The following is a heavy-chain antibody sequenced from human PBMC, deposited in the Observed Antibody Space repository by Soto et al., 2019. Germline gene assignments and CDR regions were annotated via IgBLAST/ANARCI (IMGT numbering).Heavy chain of an antibody. V-gene: IGHV1-46*01. J-gene: IGHJ6*02. D-gene: IGHD1-26*01. CDR2: INPSGGSI. CDR1: GYTFTTYY. Sequence: QVQVVQSGAEVKKPGASVKVSCKASGYTFTTYYIHWVRQAPGQGLEWMGVINPSGGSINYAQKFPGGVTRTRDTSTSTVYMELSSLRSEDTAVYYCARDRGRGGSYYIYFYGMDVWGQGTTVTVSS. CDR3: ARDRGRGGSYYIYFYGMDV.